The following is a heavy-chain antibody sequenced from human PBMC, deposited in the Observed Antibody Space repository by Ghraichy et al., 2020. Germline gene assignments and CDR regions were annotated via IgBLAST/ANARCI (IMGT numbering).Heavy chain of an antibody. V-gene: IGHV3-13*01. CDR3: ARDTKQSYGSGTDYYYYYGMDV. J-gene: IGHJ6*02. D-gene: IGHD3-10*01. Sequence: GGSLRLSCAVSGFTFSSYDMHWVRQATRKGLEWVSAIGTAGDTYYPGSVKGRFTISRENAKNSLYLQMNSLRAGDTAVYYCARDTKQSYGSGTDYYYYYGMDVWGQGTTVTVSS. CDR2: IGTAGDT. CDR1: GFTFSSYD.